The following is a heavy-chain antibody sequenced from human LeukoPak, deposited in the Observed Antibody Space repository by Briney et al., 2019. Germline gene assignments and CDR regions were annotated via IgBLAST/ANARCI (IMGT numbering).Heavy chain of an antibody. D-gene: IGHD3-22*01. Sequence: PGGSLRLSCAASGFTFSSYAMSWVPQAPGKGLEWVSAISGSGGSTYYADSVKGRFTISRDNSKNTLYLQMNCLRAEDTAVYYCAKGVDYYDSSGYPLYYMDVWGKGTTVTVSS. CDR2: ISGSGGST. V-gene: IGHV3-23*01. J-gene: IGHJ6*03. CDR1: GFTFSSYA. CDR3: AKGVDYYDSSGYPLYYMDV.